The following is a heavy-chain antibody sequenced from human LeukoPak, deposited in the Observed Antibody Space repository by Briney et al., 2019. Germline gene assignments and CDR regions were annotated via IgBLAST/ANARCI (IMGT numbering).Heavy chain of an antibody. V-gene: IGHV3-23*01. D-gene: IGHD3-22*01. CDR1: GFTFSSYA. J-gene: IGHJ3*02. CDR3: AKYYYDSSGYSGSDAFDI. Sequence: GGSLRLSCSASGFTFSSYAMSWVRQAPGKGREWGSAISGSGGRPYYADSVTARFTISSENSKNTLYLQMNSLSAEDTAVYYCAKYYYDSSGYSGSDAFDIWGQGTMVTVSS. CDR2: ISGSGGRP.